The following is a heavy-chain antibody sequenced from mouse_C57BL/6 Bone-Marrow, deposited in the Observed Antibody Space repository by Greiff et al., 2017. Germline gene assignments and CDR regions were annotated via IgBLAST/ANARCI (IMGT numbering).Heavy chain of an antibody. CDR3: ARNLLWLRRRWYFDV. J-gene: IGHJ1*03. CDR1: GYTFTVYY. Sequence: EVQLQQSGPELVKPGASVKISCKASGYTFTVYYMNWVKQSHGKSLEWIGDINPNNGGTSYNQKFKGKATLTVDKSSSTAYMELRSLTSEDSAVYYCARNLLWLRRRWYFDVWGTGTTVTVSS. D-gene: IGHD2-9*01. V-gene: IGHV1-26*01. CDR2: INPNNGGT.